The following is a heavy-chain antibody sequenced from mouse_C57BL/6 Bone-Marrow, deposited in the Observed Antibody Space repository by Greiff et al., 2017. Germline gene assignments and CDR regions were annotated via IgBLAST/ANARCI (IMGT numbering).Heavy chain of an antibody. CDR1: GYTFTSYW. CDR3: AGGSLFYFDY. CDR2: IHPNSGST. J-gene: IGHJ2*01. V-gene: IGHV1-64*01. Sequence: QVQLKQPGAELVKPGASVKLSCKASGYTFTSYWMHWVNQRPGQGLEWIGIIHPNSGSTNYNEKFKSKATLTVDKSSSTAYMQLSSLTSEDSAVYYCAGGSLFYFDYWGQGTTLTVSS.